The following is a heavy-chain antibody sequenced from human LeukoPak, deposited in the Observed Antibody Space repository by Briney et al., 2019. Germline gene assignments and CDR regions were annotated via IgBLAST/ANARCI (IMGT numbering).Heavy chain of an antibody. CDR2: IRGDGNDM. J-gene: IGHJ1*01. CDR1: GFTFSDYW. D-gene: IGHD3-10*01. Sequence: HPGGSLRLSCAASGFTFSDYWMHWVRQAPGKGLVWVSRIRGDGNDMNYADSVKGRFTISRDNAKNIVYLQINSLRADDPAVYYCTRARVLGSRSSPSWGQGTLVTVPT. CDR3: TRARVLGSRSSPS. V-gene: IGHV3-74*01.